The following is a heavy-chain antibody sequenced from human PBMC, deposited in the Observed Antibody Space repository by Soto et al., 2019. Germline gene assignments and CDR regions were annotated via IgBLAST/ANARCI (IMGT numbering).Heavy chain of an antibody. J-gene: IGHJ6*03. V-gene: IGHV1-18*01. CDR2: ISAYNGDT. CDR1: GYTFTNYG. D-gene: IGHD6-6*01. CDR3: ARVRKLVGYFYYYMDV. Sequence: QVQLLQSGAEVKKPGASVKVSCKASGYTFTNYGITWVRQAPGQGLEWMGWISAYNGDTHYTQRLQGRVTMTTDTSTSTAYMELRGLRSDDTDVYYCARVRKLVGYFYYYMDVWGKGTTVTVSS.